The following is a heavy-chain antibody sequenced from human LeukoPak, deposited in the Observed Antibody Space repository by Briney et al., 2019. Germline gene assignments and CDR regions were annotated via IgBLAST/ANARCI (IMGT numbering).Heavy chain of an antibody. D-gene: IGHD2-15*01. CDR1: GGSISSYY. CDR3: ARGRYCSGGSCLDYYYYGMDV. CDR2: IYYSGST. Sequence: SETLSLTCTVSGGSISSYYWSWIRQPPGKGLEWIGYIYYSGSTDYNPSLKSRVTISVDTSKNQFSLKLSSVTAADTAVYYCARGRYCSGGSCLDYYYYGMDVWGQGTTVTVSS. V-gene: IGHV4-59*12. J-gene: IGHJ6*02.